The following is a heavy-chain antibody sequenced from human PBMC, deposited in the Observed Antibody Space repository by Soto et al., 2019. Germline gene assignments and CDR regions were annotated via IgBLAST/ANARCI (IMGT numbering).Heavy chain of an antibody. CDR1: GFTFTSSA. Sequence: SVKVSCKASGFTFTSSAVQWVRQARGQRLEWIGWIVVGSGNTNYAQKFQERVTITRDMSTSTAYMELSSLRSEDTAVYYCAAESRVYYYDSSGYPPYYYYGMDVWG. V-gene: IGHV1-58*01. D-gene: IGHD3-22*01. J-gene: IGHJ6*02. CDR3: AAESRVYYYDSSGYPPYYYYGMDV. CDR2: IVVGSGNT.